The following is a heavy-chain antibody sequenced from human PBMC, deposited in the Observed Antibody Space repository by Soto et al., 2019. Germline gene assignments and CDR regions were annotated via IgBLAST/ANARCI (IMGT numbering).Heavy chain of an antibody. D-gene: IGHD1-7*01. V-gene: IGHV1-69*13. J-gene: IGHJ6*02. CDR2: IIPIFGTA. CDR1: GGTFSSYA. Sequence: GASVKVSCKASGGTFSSYAISWVRQAPGQGLEWMGGIIPIFGTANYAQKFQGRVTITADESTSTAYMELSSLRSEDTAVYYCARGNLWNYPGGCPDSASSGMYVLGQGNTVPISS. CDR3: ARGNLWNYPGGCPDSASSGMYV.